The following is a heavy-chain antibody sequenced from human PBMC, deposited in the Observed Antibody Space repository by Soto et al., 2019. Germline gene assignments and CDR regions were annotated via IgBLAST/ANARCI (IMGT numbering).Heavy chain of an antibody. CDR2: FYYSGST. CDR1: GDSISSYY. CDR3: ARGPSADKVDC. Sequence: SETLSLTCSVSGDSISSYYWSWIRQPPRKGLEWIGSFYYSGSTKYDPSLESRVTISVDTSKNQFSLNLSSMTAADTAVYYCARGPSADKVDCWGQGILVTVSS. J-gene: IGHJ4*02. V-gene: IGHV4-59*08. D-gene: IGHD2-15*01.